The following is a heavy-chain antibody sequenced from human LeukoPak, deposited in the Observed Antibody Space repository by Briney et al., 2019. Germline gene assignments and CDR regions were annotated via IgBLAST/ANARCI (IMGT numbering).Heavy chain of an antibody. CDR3: ARGSITIFGVVIIPGFDY. J-gene: IGHJ4*02. D-gene: IGHD3-3*01. Sequence: ASVKVSCKASGGTFSSYAISWVRQAPGQGLEWMGWINPNSGGTNYAQKFQGRVTMTRDTSISTAYMELSRLRSDDTAVYYCARGSITIFGVVIIPGFDYWGQGTLVTVSS. V-gene: IGHV1-2*02. CDR1: GGTFSSYA. CDR2: INPNSGGT.